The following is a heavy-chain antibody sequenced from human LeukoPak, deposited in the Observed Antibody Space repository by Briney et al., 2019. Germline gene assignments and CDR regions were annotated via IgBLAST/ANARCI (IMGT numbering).Heavy chain of an antibody. D-gene: IGHD3-10*01. Sequence: GGSLRLSCAASGFTFSSYAMSWVRQAPGKGLEWVSAISGSGGSTYYADSVKGRFTISRDNSKNTLYLQMNSLRAEDTAVYYCAREEKLLWFGELSYFDYWGQGTLVTVSS. CDR2: ISGSGGST. J-gene: IGHJ4*02. CDR1: GFTFSSYA. CDR3: AREEKLLWFGELSYFDY. V-gene: IGHV3-23*01.